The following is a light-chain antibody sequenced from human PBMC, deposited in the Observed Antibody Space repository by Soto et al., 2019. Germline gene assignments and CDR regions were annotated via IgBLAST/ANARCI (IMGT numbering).Light chain of an antibody. CDR3: KSFTSSNTVL. CDR2: EVS. V-gene: IGLV2-14*01. J-gene: IGLJ2*01. Sequence: QSALTQPASVSGSPGQSITISCTGTSSDIGGYTYVSWYQQHPGKAPKLMIYEVSNRPSGVSNRFSGSKSGNTASLTISGLQAEDEADYYCKSFTSSNTVLFGGGTQLTVL. CDR1: SSDIGGYTY.